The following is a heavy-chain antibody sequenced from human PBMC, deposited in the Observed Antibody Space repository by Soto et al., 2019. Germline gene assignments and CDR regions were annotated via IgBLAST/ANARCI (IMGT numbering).Heavy chain of an antibody. J-gene: IGHJ5*02. Sequence: ASVKVSCKASGYTFTSYGISWVRQAPGQGLEWMGWISAYNGNTNYAQKLQGRVTMTTDTSTSTAYMELRSLRSDDTAVYYCARDVPPLSIAARDSSVRIWFDPWGQGTLVTVSS. CDR2: ISAYNGNT. D-gene: IGHD6-6*01. CDR1: GYTFTSYG. CDR3: ARDVPPLSIAARDSSVRIWFDP. V-gene: IGHV1-18*01.